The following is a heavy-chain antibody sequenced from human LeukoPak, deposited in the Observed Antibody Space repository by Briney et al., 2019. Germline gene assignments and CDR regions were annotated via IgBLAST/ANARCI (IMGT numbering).Heavy chain of an antibody. J-gene: IGHJ4*02. D-gene: IGHD6-13*01. CDR2: IYSGGST. CDR3: AREGRGSNRSWYYDY. Sequence: GGSLRLSCAASGFPFSSYWMTWVRQAPGKGLEWVSVIYSGGSTYYADSVKGRFTISRDNSKNTLYLQMNSLRAEDTAVYYCAREGRGSNRSWYYDYWGREPWSPSPQ. CDR1: GFPFSSYW. V-gene: IGHV3-66*02.